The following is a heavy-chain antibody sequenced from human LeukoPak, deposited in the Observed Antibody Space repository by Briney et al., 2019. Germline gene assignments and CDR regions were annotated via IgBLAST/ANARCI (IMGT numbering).Heavy chain of an antibody. J-gene: IGHJ3*02. CDR3: AKVRQYYYDSSGFYYEDAFDI. CDR1: GFTFSSYA. CDR2: ISGSGGST. Sequence: GGSLRLSCAASGFTFSSYAMSWVRQAPGKGLEWVSAISGSGGSTYYADSVKGRFTISRDNSKNTLYLQMNSLRAEDTAVYYCAKVRQYYYDSSGFYYEDAFDIWGQGTMVTVSS. V-gene: IGHV3-23*01. D-gene: IGHD3-22*01.